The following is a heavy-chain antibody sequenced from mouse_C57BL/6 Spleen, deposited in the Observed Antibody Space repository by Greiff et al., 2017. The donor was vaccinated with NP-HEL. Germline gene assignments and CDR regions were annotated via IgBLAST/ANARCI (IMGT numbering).Heavy chain of an antibody. CDR3: ALYDGYYRYFDV. Sequence: VQLQQPGAELVKPGASVKLSCKASGYTFTSYWMQWVKQRPGQGLEWIGEIDPSDSYTNYNQKFKGKATLTVDTSSSTAYMQLSSLTSEDSAVYCCALYDGYYRYFDVWGTGTTVTVSS. D-gene: IGHD2-3*01. V-gene: IGHV1-50*01. CDR2: IDPSDSYT. CDR1: GYTFTSYW. J-gene: IGHJ1*03.